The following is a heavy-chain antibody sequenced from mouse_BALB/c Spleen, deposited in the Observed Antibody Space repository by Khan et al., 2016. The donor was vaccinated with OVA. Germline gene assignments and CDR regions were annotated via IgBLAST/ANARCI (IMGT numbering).Heavy chain of an antibody. CDR3: ARSTLYWYFDV. CDR2: INTYTGEP. Sequence: QIQLVQPGPELKKPGETVKISCKASGYTFTNYGMNWVKQAPGKGLKWMGWINTYTGEPTYADDFKGRFAFSLETSASTAYLQLNNLKNEDTATYFCARSTLYWYFDVWGAGTTVTVSS. D-gene: IGHD1-1*01. V-gene: IGHV9-3-1*01. J-gene: IGHJ1*01. CDR1: GYTFTNYG.